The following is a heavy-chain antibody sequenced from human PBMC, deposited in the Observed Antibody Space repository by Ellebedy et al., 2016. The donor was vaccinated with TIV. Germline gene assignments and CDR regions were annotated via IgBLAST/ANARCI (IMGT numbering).Heavy chain of an antibody. CDR3: ARDQYCSGGSCYVGPDDY. D-gene: IGHD2-15*01. CDR1: GDTFTSYY. Sequence: AASVKVSSKASGDTFTSYYMHWVRQAPGQGLEWMGRINPSGGSTRYAQKLQGRVTMTRDTSTSTVYMELSSLRSEVTAVYYCARDQYCSGGSCYVGPDDYWGQGTLVTVSS. V-gene: IGHV1-46*01. CDR2: INPSGGST. J-gene: IGHJ4*02.